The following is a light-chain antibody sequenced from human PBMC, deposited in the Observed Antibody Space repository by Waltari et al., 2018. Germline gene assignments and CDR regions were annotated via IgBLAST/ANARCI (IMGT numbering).Light chain of an antibody. J-gene: IGLJ2*01. V-gene: IGLV3-1*01. CDR1: TLGENY. CDR2: QDN. Sequence: SYELTQSPSVSVSLGQTASITCAGETLGENYVSWYKQKQGRSPVLVIYQDNRRPSGIPGRFSGSNAGNTATLTVSGTQAMDEADYYCQASDSRTAVFGGGTKLTVL. CDR3: QASDSRTAV.